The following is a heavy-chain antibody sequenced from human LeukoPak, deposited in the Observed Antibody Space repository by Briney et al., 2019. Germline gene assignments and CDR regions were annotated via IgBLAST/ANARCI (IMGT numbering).Heavy chain of an antibody. Sequence: PTGGSLRLSCAASGFTFSSYAMSWVRQAPGKGLEWVSAISGSGGSTCYADSVKGRFTISRDNSKNTLYLQMNSLRAEDTAVYYCAKSTEYYYDSSGYPLSVDYWGQGTLVTVSS. J-gene: IGHJ4*02. CDR2: ISGSGGST. CDR3: AKSTEYYYDSSGYPLSVDY. CDR1: GFTFSSYA. V-gene: IGHV3-23*01. D-gene: IGHD3-22*01.